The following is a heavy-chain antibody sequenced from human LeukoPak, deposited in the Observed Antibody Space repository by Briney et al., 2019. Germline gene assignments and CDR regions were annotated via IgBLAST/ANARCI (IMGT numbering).Heavy chain of an antibody. D-gene: IGHD3-3*01. CDR1: GGSISSYY. Sequence: SETLSLTCTVSGGSISSYYWSWIRQPPGKGLEWIGHIYYSGSTNYNPSLKSRVTISVDTSKNQFSLKLSSVTAADTAVYYCARDSAYYDFWSGYYRRNGMDVWGQGTTVTVSS. CDR3: ARDSAYYDFWSGYYRRNGMDV. V-gene: IGHV4-59*01. CDR2: IYYSGST. J-gene: IGHJ6*02.